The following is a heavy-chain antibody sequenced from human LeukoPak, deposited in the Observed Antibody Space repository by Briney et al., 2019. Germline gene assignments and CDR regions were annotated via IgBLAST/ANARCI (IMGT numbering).Heavy chain of an antibody. Sequence: ASVKVSCKASGYTFTGYYMHWVRQAPGQGLEWMGWINPNSGGTNYAQKFQGRVTMTRDTSISTAYMELGRLRADDTAVYYCARGGAAAGMRTKNYWGQGTLVTVSS. CDR2: INPNSGGT. J-gene: IGHJ4*02. CDR3: ARGGAAAGMRTKNY. CDR1: GYTFTGYY. V-gene: IGHV1-2*02. D-gene: IGHD6-13*01.